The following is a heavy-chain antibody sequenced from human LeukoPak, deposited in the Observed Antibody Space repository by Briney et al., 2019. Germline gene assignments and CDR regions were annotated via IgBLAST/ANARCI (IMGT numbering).Heavy chain of an antibody. CDR1: GFSFSVYE. CDR2: ISSSGTTT. V-gene: IGHV3-48*03. D-gene: IGHD6-13*01. CDR3: ARDDSSSWYKD. Sequence: PGGSLRLSCAASGFSFSVYEMHWVRQAPGKGLEWISDISSSGTTTYYADSVKGRFTISRDNAKNSLYLQMNSLRADDTAVYYCARDDSSSWYKDWGQGTLVTVSS. J-gene: IGHJ4*02.